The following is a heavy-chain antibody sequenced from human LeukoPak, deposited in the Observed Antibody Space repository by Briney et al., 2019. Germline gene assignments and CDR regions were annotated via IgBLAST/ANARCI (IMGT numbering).Heavy chain of an antibody. CDR2: IKSKTNDGTT. Sequence: GGSLRLPCAASGFTFSNARMSWVRQAPGKGLEWVGRIKSKTNDGTTDYAAPVRGRFTISRDDSKNTLYLQMNSLKTEDTAVYYCTTDGGAAAPYWGQGTLVTVSS. CDR3: TTDGGAAAPY. CDR1: GFTFSNAR. J-gene: IGHJ4*02. V-gene: IGHV3-15*01. D-gene: IGHD6-13*01.